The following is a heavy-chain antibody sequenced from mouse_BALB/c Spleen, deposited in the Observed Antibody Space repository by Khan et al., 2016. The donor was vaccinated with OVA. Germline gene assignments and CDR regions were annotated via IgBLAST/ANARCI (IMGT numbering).Heavy chain of an antibody. CDR1: GYTFTSYT. V-gene: IGHV1-4*01. CDR2: INPSNGYI. J-gene: IGHJ3*01. Sequence: QVQLKESGAELARPGASVKMSCKASGYTFTSYTIHWIKKRPGRGLEWIGYINPSNGYIYYNQKFKDKATLTTDKSSTTAYLQLSSLTSDDSAVYNCVRDGAYHRNDGWFAYWGQGTLVTVSA. CDR3: VRDGAYHRNDGWFAY. D-gene: IGHD2-14*01.